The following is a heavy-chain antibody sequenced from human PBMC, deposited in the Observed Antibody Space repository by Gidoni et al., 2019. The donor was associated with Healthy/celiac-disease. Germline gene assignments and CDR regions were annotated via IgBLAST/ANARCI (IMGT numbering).Heavy chain of an antibody. V-gene: IGHV3-9*01. CDR1: GFTFDDYA. Sequence: EVQLVESGGGLVQPGRSLRLSCAASGFTFDDYAMHWVRQAPGKGLEWVSGISWNSGSIGYADSVKGRFTISRDNAKNSLYLQMNSLRAEDTALYYCAKDIGAAGYCSSTSCYPFDYWGQGTLVTVSS. CDR2: ISWNSGSI. D-gene: IGHD2-2*01. J-gene: IGHJ4*02. CDR3: AKDIGAAGYCSSTSCYPFDY.